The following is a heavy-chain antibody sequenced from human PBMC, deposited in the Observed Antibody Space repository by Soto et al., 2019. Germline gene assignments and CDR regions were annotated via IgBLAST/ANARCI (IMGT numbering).Heavy chain of an antibody. CDR1: GVSISSYY. D-gene: IGHD3-10*01. J-gene: IGHJ4*02. V-gene: IGHV4-59*01. CDR2: IFYDGTI. CDR3: ARDIRYIGSFHYFDY. Sequence: QVQLQESGPGLVKPSETLSLTCTVSGVSISSYYWSWIRQPPGEGPEWIGNIFYDGTINYNPSLRSRVTISVDTSKNQVSLRLSSVTAADTAIYYCARDIRYIGSFHYFDYWGQGSLVTVSS.